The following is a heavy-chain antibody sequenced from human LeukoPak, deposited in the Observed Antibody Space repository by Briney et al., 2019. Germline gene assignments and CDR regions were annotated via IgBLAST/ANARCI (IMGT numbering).Heavy chain of an antibody. V-gene: IGHV3-48*04. D-gene: IGHD3-10*01. CDR3: AIPPLSGTGSSRPLAEMDV. J-gene: IGHJ6*02. CDR2: ISHTGSTM. Sequence: GGSLRLSCAASGLRFSSYSMNWVRRAPGKGLEWVSYISHTGSTMSYADSVKGRFTISRDNARNSLHLQMNSLRAEDTAVYYCAIPPLSGTGSSRPLAEMDVWGQGTTVTVSS. CDR1: GLRFSSYS.